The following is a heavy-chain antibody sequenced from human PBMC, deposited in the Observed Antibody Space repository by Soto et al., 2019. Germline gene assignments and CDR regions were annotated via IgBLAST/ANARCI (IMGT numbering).Heavy chain of an antibody. V-gene: IGHV4-59*01. D-gene: IGHD3-10*01. J-gene: IGHJ4*02. CDR2: IYYSGST. Sequence: SETLSLTCTVSGGSISSYYWSWIRQPPGKGLEWIGYIYYSGSTNYNPSLKSRVTISVDTSKNQFSLKLSSVTAADTAVYYCARGRGSYYYVSGSYYPPYYFDYWCPGTLVTLSS. CDR1: GGSISSYY. CDR3: ARGRGSYYYVSGSYYPPYYFDY.